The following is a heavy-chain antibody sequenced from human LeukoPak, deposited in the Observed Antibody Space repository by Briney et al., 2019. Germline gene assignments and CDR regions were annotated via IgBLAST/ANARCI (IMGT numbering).Heavy chain of an antibody. CDR2: MNPNSGNT. D-gene: IGHD6-6*01. V-gene: IGHV1-8*01. J-gene: IGHJ4*02. Sequence: ASVKVSCKASGYSFTSYDINWVPQATRQGLEWMGWMNPNSGNTDYAQKFKGRVTLTRDTSITTAYMELSSLSSEDTAIYYCAREPSLHSSSSYNFWGQGTLVTVSS. CDR3: AREPSLHSSSSYNF. CDR1: GYSFTSYD.